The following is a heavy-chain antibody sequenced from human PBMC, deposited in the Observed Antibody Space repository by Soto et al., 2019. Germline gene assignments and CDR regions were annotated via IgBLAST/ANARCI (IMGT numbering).Heavy chain of an antibody. D-gene: IGHD3-10*01. V-gene: IGHV4-59*08. CDR2: VHDSWGS. J-gene: IGHJ6*02. CDR3: VRQGFGALHGLVAV. Sequence: SETLSLTCTVSGGSISSYYWSWIRQPPGKGLEWIGYVHDSWGSHYNPSLKSRVAISLDTSKSQFSLKLTSVTATDTAAYYCVRQGFGALHGLVAVWGQGTTVTVSS. CDR1: GGSISSYY.